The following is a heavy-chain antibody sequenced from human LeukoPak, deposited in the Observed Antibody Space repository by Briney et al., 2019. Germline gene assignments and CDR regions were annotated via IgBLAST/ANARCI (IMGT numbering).Heavy chain of an antibody. Sequence: GGSLRLSCAASGFSFSSSWMICVRQAPGKGLEWVANMNQDGSAIGYVDSVKGRFTISRDNAKNSLYLQMNSLRAEDTAVYYCARDPAYGALDYWGQGTLVTVSS. D-gene: IGHD4-17*01. J-gene: IGHJ4*02. V-gene: IGHV3-7*01. CDR1: GFSFSSSW. CDR3: ARDPAYGALDY. CDR2: MNQDGSAI.